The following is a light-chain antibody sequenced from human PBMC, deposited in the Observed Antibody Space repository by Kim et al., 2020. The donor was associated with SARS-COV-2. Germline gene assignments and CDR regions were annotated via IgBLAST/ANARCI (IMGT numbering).Light chain of an antibody. V-gene: IGLV3-21*01. CDR2: HDS. CDR3: QVWDSRSAVV. Sequence: SYELTQPPSVSVAPGKTASLTCGGNNIGIKSVHWYQQRPGQAPVLVIYHDSDRPSGIPERFSGSNSGNTATLTISRVEAGDEADYYCQVWDSRSAVVFGG. J-gene: IGLJ2*01. CDR1: NIGIKS.